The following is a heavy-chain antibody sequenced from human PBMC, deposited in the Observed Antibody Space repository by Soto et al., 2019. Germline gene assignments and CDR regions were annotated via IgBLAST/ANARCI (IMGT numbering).Heavy chain of an antibody. CDR1: GGSISSSSYY. V-gene: IGHV4-39*01. CDR2: IYYSGST. J-gene: IGHJ4*02. Sequence: SETLSLTCTVSGGSISSSSYYWGWIRQPPGKGLEWIGSIYYSGSTYYNPSLKSRVTISVDTSKNQFSLKLSSVTAADTAVYYCATIYSGYVSYWGQGTLVTVSS. D-gene: IGHD5-12*01. CDR3: ATIYSGYVSY.